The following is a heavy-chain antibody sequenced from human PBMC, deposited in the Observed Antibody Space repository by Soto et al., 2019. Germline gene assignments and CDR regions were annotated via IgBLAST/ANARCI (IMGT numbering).Heavy chain of an antibody. J-gene: IGHJ4*02. D-gene: IGHD4-4*01. Sequence: SGPTPVNPTQTLTLTCTSPGFSLSTRGVGVGWIRQPPGKALEWLALIYWSDEKRYSPSLSSRLTITKDTSKNQVVLTMTNMDPVDTATYYCAQSRGADYKGCFHYWGQGTLVPVSS. V-gene: IGHV2-5*01. CDR1: GFSLSTRGVG. CDR2: IYWSDEK. CDR3: AQSRGADYKGCFHY.